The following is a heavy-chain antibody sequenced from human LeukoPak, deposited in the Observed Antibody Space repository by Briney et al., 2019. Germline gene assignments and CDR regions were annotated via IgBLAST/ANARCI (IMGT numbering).Heavy chain of an antibody. CDR1: GFTFSSYW. CDR3: ARDPYSGNYGDSYYYYMDV. CDR2: INSDGSGT. Sequence: PGGSLRLSCAASGFTFSSYWFHWVRQAPGKGLVWVSRINSDGSGTTYADSVKGRFTISRDNAKSSLYLQMDSLRDEDTAVYYCARDPYSGNYGDSYYYYMDVWGKGTTVTISS. J-gene: IGHJ6*03. V-gene: IGHV3-74*01. D-gene: IGHD1-26*01.